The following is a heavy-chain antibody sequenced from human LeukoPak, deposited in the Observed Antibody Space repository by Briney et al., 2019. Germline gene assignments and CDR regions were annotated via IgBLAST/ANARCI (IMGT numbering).Heavy chain of an antibody. CDR1: GFTFSSYG. Sequence: GGSLRLSCAASGFTFSSYGMHWVRQAPGKGLEWVAFIRYDGSNKYYADSVKGRFTISRDNSKNTLYLQMNSLRAEDTAVYYCAKDSGRGYSGYDPPTNFDYWGQGTLVTVSS. CDR3: AKDSGRGYSGYDPPTNFDY. J-gene: IGHJ4*02. V-gene: IGHV3-30*02. D-gene: IGHD5-12*01. CDR2: IRYDGSNK.